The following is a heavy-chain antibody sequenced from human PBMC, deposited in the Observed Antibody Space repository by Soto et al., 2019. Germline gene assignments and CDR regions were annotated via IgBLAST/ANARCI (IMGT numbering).Heavy chain of an antibody. J-gene: IGHJ3*02. CDR3: ARRRCSGGSCYVAFDI. D-gene: IGHD2-15*01. CDR2: IYPGDSDT. Sequence: GESLKISCKGSGYSFTSYWIGWVRQMPGKGLEWMGIIYPGDSDTRYSPSFQAQVTISADKSISTAYLQWSSLKASDTAMFYCARRRCSGGSCYVAFDIWGQGTMVTVSS. V-gene: IGHV5-51*01. CDR1: GYSFTSYW.